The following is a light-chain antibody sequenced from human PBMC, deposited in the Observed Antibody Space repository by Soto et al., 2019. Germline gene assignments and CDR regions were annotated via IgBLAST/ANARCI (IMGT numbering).Light chain of an antibody. Sequence: DVVMTQSPLSLPVTLGQPASISCRSSQSLVYRDGNTYLSWFQQRPGQSPRRLIYSVSNRDSGVPDRFSGSGSGTDFTLKISRVEAEDAGLYYCIQGTHWPWTFGQGTKVEIQ. V-gene: IGKV2-30*01. CDR1: QSLVYRDGNTY. J-gene: IGKJ1*01. CDR2: SVS. CDR3: IQGTHWPWT.